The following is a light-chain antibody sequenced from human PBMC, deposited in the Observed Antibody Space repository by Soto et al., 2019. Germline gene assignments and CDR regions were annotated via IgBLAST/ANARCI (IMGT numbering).Light chain of an antibody. CDR1: SSNIGAPYD. J-gene: IGLJ2*01. CDR2: ANS. CDR3: QSYDSSLSGSV. V-gene: IGLV1-40*01. Sequence: QSVLTQPPSVSGAPGQKVTISCTGSSSNIGAPYDVHWYQQLPGTAPKLLIYANSNRPSGVPDRFSGSASGTSASLAITGLQAEDEADYYCQSYDSSLSGSVFGGGTKLTVL.